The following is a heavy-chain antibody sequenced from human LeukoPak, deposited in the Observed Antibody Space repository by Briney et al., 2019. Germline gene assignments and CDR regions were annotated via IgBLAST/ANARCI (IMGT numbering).Heavy chain of an antibody. CDR3: AKDDGDRGYSYGPFDY. D-gene: IGHD5-18*01. J-gene: IGHJ4*02. CDR1: GFTFDDYA. Sequence: GGSLRLSCAASGFTFDDYAMHWVRQAPGKGLEWVSLISWDGGSTYYADSVKGQFTISRDNSKNSLYLQMNSLRAEDTALYYCAKDDGDRGYSYGPFDYWGQGTLVTVSS. CDR2: ISWDGGST. V-gene: IGHV3-43D*03.